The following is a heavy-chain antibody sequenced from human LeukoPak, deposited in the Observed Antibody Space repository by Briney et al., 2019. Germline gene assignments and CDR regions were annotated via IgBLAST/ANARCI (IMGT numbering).Heavy chain of an antibody. V-gene: IGHV3-73*01. CDR2: IRTKANSYAT. J-gene: IGHJ3*01. D-gene: IGHD1-1*01. CDR1: GFTFSGSA. Sequence: EPGGSLRLXCAASGFTFSGSAMHWVRLASGKGLESVGRIRTKANSYATAYAASVKGRFTISRDDSKNTAYLQMNSLKTEDTAVYYCTRHSGTTNDAFYVWGQGTMVTVSS. CDR3: TRHSGTTNDAFYV.